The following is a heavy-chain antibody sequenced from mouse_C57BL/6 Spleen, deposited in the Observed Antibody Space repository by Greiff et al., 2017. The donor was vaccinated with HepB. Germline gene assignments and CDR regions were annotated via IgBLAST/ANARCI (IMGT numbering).Heavy chain of an antibody. V-gene: IGHV8-12*01. CDR2: IYWDDDK. J-gene: IGHJ4*01. CDR3: ARRGDGSSYYYAMDY. Sequence: QVTLKESGPGILQSSQTLSLTCSFSGFSLSTSGMGVSWIRQPSGKGLEWLAHIYWDDDKRYNPSLKSRPTISKDTSRNQVFLKITSVDTADTATYYCARRGDGSSYYYAMDYWGQGTSVTVSS. D-gene: IGHD1-1*01. CDR1: GFSLSTSGMG.